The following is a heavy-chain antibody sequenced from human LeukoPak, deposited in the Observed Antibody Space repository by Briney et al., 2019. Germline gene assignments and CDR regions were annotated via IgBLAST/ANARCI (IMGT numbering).Heavy chain of an antibody. D-gene: IGHD5-24*01. CDR2: ISAYNGNT. J-gene: IGHJ6*03. CDR3: VRTDTDGYNVWPNYYYYMDV. CDR1: GYTFTSYG. V-gene: IGHV1-18*01. Sequence: GASVKVSCKASGYTFTSYGISWVRQAPGQGLEWMGWISAYNGNTNYAQKLQGRVTMTTDTSTSTAYMELRSLRSDDTAVYYCVRTDTDGYNVWPNYYYYMDVWGKGTTVTVSS.